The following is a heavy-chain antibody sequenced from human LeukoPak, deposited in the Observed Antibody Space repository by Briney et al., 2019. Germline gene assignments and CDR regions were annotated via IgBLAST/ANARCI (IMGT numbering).Heavy chain of an antibody. V-gene: IGHV3-74*01. Sequence: PGGSLRLSCAASGFTFSSYWMHWVRHAPGKGLVWVSRIDREGSRTSSADSVKGRVTISRDKAKNTLHLQMNSLRAEDTAVYYCARDLGYCSGGSCYKWGQGTLVTVSS. J-gene: IGHJ4*02. CDR1: GFTFSSYW. CDR2: IDREGSRT. CDR3: ARDLGYCSGGSCYK. D-gene: IGHD2-15*01.